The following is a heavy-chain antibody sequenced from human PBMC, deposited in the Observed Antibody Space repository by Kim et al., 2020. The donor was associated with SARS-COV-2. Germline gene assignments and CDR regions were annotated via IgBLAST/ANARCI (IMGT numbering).Heavy chain of an antibody. V-gene: IGHV3-33*01. D-gene: IGHD6-13*01. Sequence: GGSLRLSCAASGFTFSSYGMHWVRQAPGKGLEWVAVIWYDGSNKYYADSVKGRFTISRDNSKNTLYLQMNSLRAEDTAVYYCARETSGAGDIAATKWYFDDWGQGTLVTVSS. J-gene: IGHJ4*02. CDR2: IWYDGSNK. CDR1: GFTFSSYG. CDR3: ARETSGAGDIAATKWYFDD.